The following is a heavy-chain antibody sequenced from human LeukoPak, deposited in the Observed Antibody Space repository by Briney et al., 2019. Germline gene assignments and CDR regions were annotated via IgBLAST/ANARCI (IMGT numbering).Heavy chain of an antibody. CDR3: VRDQNWAFDY. Sequence: LGGSLRLSCAASGFTFNTYTMNWVRQAPGKGLEWLSFINTKSKSIYYADSVKGRFTISRDNAKNSLYLQMNSLRAEDTALYYCVRDQNWAFDYWGQGTLVTVPS. J-gene: IGHJ4*02. CDR1: GFTFNTYT. D-gene: IGHD7-27*01. CDR2: INTKSKSI. V-gene: IGHV3-48*01.